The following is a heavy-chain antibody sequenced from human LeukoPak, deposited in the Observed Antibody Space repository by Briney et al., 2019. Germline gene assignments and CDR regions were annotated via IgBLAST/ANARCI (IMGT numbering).Heavy chain of an antibody. D-gene: IGHD3-22*01. CDR1: GFTFSSYE. V-gene: IGHV3-48*03. CDR2: ISSSGSTI. J-gene: IGHJ3*02. Sequence: GGSLRLSCAASGFTFSSYEMNWVRQAPGKGLEWVSYISSSGSTIYYADSVKGRFTISRDNSKNTLYLQMNSLRAEDTAVYYCAKDGDYYDSSGYYYFAFDIWGQGTMVTVSS. CDR3: AKDGDYYDSSGYYYFAFDI.